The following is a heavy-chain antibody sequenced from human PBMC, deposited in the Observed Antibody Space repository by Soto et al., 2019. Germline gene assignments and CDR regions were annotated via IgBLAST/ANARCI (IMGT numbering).Heavy chain of an antibody. D-gene: IGHD1-1*01. Sequence: PSETLSLTCTVSGGSISSYYWSWIRQPPGKGLEWIGYIYYSGSTNYNPSLKSRVTISVDTSKNTVSLHMNSLRAEDTALYYCAKDRPRRTSGYFFDYWGQGTPVTVSS. CDR3: AKDRPRRTSGYFFDY. J-gene: IGHJ4*02. CDR1: GGSISSYY. CDR2: IYYSGST. V-gene: IGHV4-59*12.